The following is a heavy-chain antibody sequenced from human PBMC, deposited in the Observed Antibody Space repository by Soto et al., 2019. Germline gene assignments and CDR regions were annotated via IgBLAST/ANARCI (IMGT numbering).Heavy chain of an antibody. Sequence: GSLRLSCVASGFTVSSYGMHWVRQAPGKGLEWVAVISYDGSNRHYADSVKGRFTISRDNSKNTLYLQMNSLRAEDTAVYYCAKDWTLFDYWGQGTLVTVSS. V-gene: IGHV3-30*18. CDR3: AKDWTLFDY. D-gene: IGHD3-3*01. CDR2: ISYDGSNR. CDR1: GFTVSSYG. J-gene: IGHJ4*02.